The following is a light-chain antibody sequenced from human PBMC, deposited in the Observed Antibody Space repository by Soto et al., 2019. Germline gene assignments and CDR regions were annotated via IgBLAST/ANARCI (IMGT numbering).Light chain of an antibody. V-gene: IGLV2-11*01. CDR2: EVN. Sequence: QSALTQPRSVSGSPGQSVTISCTGTSSDVGAYKYVSWYQQHPGKAPKLMIYEVNKRPSGVPDRFSGSKSGNTASLTISGLQAEDEADYYCCSYAGSYTFDVVFGGGTKLTGL. CDR1: SSDVGAYKY. J-gene: IGLJ2*01. CDR3: CSYAGSYTFDVV.